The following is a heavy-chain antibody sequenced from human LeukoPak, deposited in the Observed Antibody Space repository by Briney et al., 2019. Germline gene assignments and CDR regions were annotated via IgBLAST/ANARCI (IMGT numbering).Heavy chain of an antibody. CDR1: GGSINSYY. Sequence: SETLSLTCSVSGGSINSYYWSWIRQPPGKGLEWIGYLYHSGSTNYKSPLKSRVTISVDTSKNQFSLNLSSVTAADTAVFYCARGHDYFDYWGQGTLVTVSS. CDR3: ARGHDYFDY. J-gene: IGHJ4*02. V-gene: IGHV4-59*08. CDR2: LYHSGST.